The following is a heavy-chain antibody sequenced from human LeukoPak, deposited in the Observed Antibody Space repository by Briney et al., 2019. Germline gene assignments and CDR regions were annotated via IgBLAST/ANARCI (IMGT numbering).Heavy chain of an antibody. CDR2: IRSKAYGGTT. CDR3: TRDISGYSYGPHVY. D-gene: IGHD5-18*01. Sequence: GGSLRLSCTASGFTFGDYAMSWVRQAPGKGLEWVGFIRSKAYGGTTEYAASVKGRFTISRDDSKSIAYLLMNSLKTEDTAVYYCTRDISGYSYGPHVYWGQGTLVTVSS. CDR1: GFTFGDYA. J-gene: IGHJ4*02. V-gene: IGHV3-49*04.